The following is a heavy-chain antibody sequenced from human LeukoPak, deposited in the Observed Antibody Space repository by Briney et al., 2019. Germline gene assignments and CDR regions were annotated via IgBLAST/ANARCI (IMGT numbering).Heavy chain of an antibody. J-gene: IGHJ4*02. V-gene: IGHV3-48*01. Sequence: PGGSLRLSCAASGFTFSSYSMNWVRQAPGRGLEWVSYISSGSSTIYNADAVKGRFTISRDNAKNSLYLQMNSLRAEDTAVYYCARSRSAGYWGQGTLVTVSS. CDR1: GFTFSSYS. CDR3: ARSRSAGY. CDR2: ISSGSSTI.